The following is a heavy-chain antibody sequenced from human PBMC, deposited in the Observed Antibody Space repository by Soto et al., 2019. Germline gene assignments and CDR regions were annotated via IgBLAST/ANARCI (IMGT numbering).Heavy chain of an antibody. Sequence: ASVKVSCKASGYTFTSYDINWVRQATGQGLEWMGWMNPNSGNTGYAQKFQGRVTMTRNTSISTAYMELSSLRSEDTAVFYCARGFLDSNWLDPWGQGTLVTVSS. CDR3: ARGFLDSNWLDP. V-gene: IGHV1-8*01. D-gene: IGHD1-1*01. CDR1: GYTFTSYD. J-gene: IGHJ5*02. CDR2: MNPNSGNT.